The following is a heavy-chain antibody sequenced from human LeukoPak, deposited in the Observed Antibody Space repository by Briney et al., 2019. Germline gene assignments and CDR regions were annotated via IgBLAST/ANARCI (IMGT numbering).Heavy chain of an antibody. D-gene: IGHD3-10*01. CDR2: IYSGGST. V-gene: IGHV3-66*01. Sequence: GGSLRLSCAASGFTVSSNYMSWVRQAPGKGLEWVSVIYSGGSTYYADSVKGRFTISRDNSKNTLYLQMNSLRAEDTAVYYCARAELLWFGEKTYYFDYWGQGTLVTVSS. CDR3: ARAELLWFGEKTYYFDY. J-gene: IGHJ4*02. CDR1: GFTVSSNY.